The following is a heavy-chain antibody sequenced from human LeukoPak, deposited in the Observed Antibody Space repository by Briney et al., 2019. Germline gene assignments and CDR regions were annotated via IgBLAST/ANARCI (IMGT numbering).Heavy chain of an antibody. Sequence: AETLSLTCTVSGYSISSGYYWGWIRQPPGKGLEWIRSIYHSGSTYYNPSLKSRVTISVDTSKNQFSLKLSSVTAADTAVYYCARDRQNWNLDYWGQGTLVTVSS. CDR3: ARDRQNWNLDY. V-gene: IGHV4-38-2*02. D-gene: IGHD1-1*01. CDR2: IYHSGST. CDR1: GYSISSGYY. J-gene: IGHJ4*02.